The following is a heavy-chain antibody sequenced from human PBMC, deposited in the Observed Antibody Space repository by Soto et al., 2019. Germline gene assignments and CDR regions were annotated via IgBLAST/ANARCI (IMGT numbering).Heavy chain of an antibody. D-gene: IGHD3-10*01. J-gene: IGHJ4*02. V-gene: IGHV4-39*01. Sequence: SETLSLTCTVSGGSISSSSYYWGWIRQPPGKGLEWIGSIYYSGSTYYNPSLKSRVTISVDTSKNQFSLRLSSVTAADTAVYYCAISNYYGSGRYFDYWGQGTLVTVSS. CDR1: GGSISSSSYY. CDR3: AISNYYGSGRYFDY. CDR2: IYYSGST.